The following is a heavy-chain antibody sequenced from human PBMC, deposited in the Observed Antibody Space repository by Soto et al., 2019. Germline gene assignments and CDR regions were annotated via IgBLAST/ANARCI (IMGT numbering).Heavy chain of an antibody. Sequence: SETLSLTCTVSGGSISSYDWSWIRQPPGKGLEWIGYIYYIGSTNYNPSLKSRVTISVDTSKTQFSLKLSSVTAADTAVYYCARGPHDYGDYGAVEYFDYWGQGTLVTVSS. J-gene: IGHJ4*02. V-gene: IGHV4-59*01. D-gene: IGHD4-17*01. CDR3: ARGPHDYGDYGAVEYFDY. CDR1: GGSISSYD. CDR2: IYYIGST.